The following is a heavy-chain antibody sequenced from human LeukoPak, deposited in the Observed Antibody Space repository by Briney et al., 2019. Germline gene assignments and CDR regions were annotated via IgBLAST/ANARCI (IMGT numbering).Heavy chain of an antibody. Sequence: SVKVSCKASGGTLSSYAISWVRQAPGQGLEWVGELIPIFGTANYAQKFQGRVTITADESTSTAYMELSSLRSEDTAVYYCARGLGYCSGGSCLYYYYYGMDVWGQGTTVTVSS. V-gene: IGHV1-69*13. CDR3: ARGLGYCSGGSCLYYYYYGMDV. D-gene: IGHD2-15*01. CDR2: LIPIFGTA. J-gene: IGHJ6*02. CDR1: GGTLSSYA.